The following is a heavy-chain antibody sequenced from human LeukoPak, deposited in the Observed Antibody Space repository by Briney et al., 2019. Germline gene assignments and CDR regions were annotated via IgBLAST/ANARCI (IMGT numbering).Heavy chain of an antibody. CDR1: GFTFSSYA. CDR2: ISYDGSNK. Sequence: GRSLRLSCAASGFTFSSYAMHWVRQAPGKGLEWVAVISYDGSNKYYADSVKGRFTISRDNSKNTLYLQMNSLRAEDTAVYYCAKEGIYYGSGSYYNHFDYWGQGTLVTVSS. J-gene: IGHJ4*02. V-gene: IGHV3-30*04. CDR3: AKEGIYYGSGSYYNHFDY. D-gene: IGHD3-10*01.